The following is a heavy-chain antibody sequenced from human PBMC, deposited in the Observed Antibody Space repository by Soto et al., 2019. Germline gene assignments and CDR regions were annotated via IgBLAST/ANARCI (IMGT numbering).Heavy chain of an antibody. Sequence: QVQLVESGGGVVQPGRSLRLSCAASGFTFSSYAMHWVRQAPGKGLEWVAVISYDGSNKYYADSVKGRFTISRDNSKNTLYLQMNSLRAEDTAVSYCARDLVTSRDDYGMDVWGQGTTVTVSS. D-gene: IGHD3-10*01. CDR2: ISYDGSNK. CDR1: GFTFSSYA. J-gene: IGHJ6*02. CDR3: ARDLVTSRDDYGMDV. V-gene: IGHV3-30-3*01.